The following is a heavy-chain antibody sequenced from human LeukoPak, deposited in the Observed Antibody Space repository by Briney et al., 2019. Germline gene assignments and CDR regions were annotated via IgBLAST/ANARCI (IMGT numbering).Heavy chain of an antibody. CDR2: IYYSGST. V-gene: IGHV4-59*08. CDR3: ARRYYDSSDYHYPLDY. J-gene: IGHJ4*02. CDR1: GGSIGSYY. D-gene: IGHD3-22*01. Sequence: SETLSLTCAVSGGSIGSYYWSWIRQPPGKGLEWIGYIYYSGSTNYNPSLKSRVTISVDTSKNQFSLKLSSVTVADTAVYYCARRYYDSSDYHYPLDYWGQGTLVTVSS.